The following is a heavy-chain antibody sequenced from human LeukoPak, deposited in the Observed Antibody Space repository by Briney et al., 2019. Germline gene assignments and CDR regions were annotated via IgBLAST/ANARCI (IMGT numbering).Heavy chain of an antibody. V-gene: IGHV3-7*03. CDR1: GFTHSSPW. D-gene: IGHD2-15*01. Sequence: PGGPLTLLCAPCGFTHSSPWETWLRGTPGGGREGWANIKEDGSETNYVDSVKGRISISRDNVQNSLHLQMNSLRAEDTAVYYCVKGGWQFDFWGQGTLVTVSS. J-gene: IGHJ4*02. CDR3: VKGGWQFDF. CDR2: IKEDGSET.